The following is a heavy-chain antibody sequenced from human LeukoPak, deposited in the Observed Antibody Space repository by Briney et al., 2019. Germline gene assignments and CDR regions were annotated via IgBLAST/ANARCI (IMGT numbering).Heavy chain of an antibody. CDR1: GGSFSKYG. V-gene: IGHV1-69*01. Sequence: SVKVSCKASGGSFSKYGITWVRQAPGQGLEWMGGIMFTFGTTKSAQRFQGRVTISADESTSTAYMEVSSLRSEDTAVYYCARIAYCGADCHAFDVWGQGTMVIVSS. CDR2: IMFTFGTT. D-gene: IGHD2-21*01. J-gene: IGHJ3*01. CDR3: ARIAYCGADCHAFDV.